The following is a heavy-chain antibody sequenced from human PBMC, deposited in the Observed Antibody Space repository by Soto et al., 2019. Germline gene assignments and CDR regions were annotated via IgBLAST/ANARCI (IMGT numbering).Heavy chain of an antibody. CDR3: ARGGALDGTSPPFNH. J-gene: IGHJ4*02. V-gene: IGHV1-2*02. D-gene: IGHD6-19*01. Sequence: QVLLMQSGAEVRKPGSSVKVSCVVPVGTFRNFGISWVRQAPGQGLEWMGGINANSGDTDRAPKFQDRLTMTRDTSISTAYMELSRLRSDDTAVYYCARGGALDGTSPPFNHWGQGTLVTVSS. CDR2: INANSGDT. CDR1: VGTFRNFG.